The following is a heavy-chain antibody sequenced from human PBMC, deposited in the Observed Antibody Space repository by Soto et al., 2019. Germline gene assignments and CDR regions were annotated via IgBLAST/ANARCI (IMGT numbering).Heavy chain of an antibody. CDR1: VGSTSSYY. CDR3: ARLVVVVAADAFDI. Sequence: SETLSLTSTVSVGSTSSYYWSWIRRPPGKGREWIGYIYYSGSTNYTPSLKSRVTISVDTSKNPFSLKLSSVTAADTAVYYCARLVVVVAADAFDIWGQGTMVTVSS. CDR2: IYYSGST. D-gene: IGHD2-15*01. J-gene: IGHJ3*02. V-gene: IGHV4-59*08.